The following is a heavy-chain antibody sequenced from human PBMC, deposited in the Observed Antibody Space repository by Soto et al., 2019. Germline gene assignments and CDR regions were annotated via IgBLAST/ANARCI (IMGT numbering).Heavy chain of an antibody. D-gene: IGHD1-7*01. CDR2: IYYSGST. CDR3: ARDRVNIITGTQEDYYYYYGMDV. J-gene: IGHJ6*02. Sequence: SETLSLTCTVSGGSISSYYWSWIRQPPGKGLEWIGYIYYSGSTNYNPSLKSRVTISVDTSKNQFSLKLSSVTAADTAVYYCARDRVNIITGTQEDYYYYYGMDVWGQGTTVTVSS. CDR1: GGSISSYY. V-gene: IGHV4-59*01.